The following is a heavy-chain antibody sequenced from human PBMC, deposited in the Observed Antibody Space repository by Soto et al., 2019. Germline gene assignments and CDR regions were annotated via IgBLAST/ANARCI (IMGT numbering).Heavy chain of an antibody. CDR1: GFTFSTYS. D-gene: IGHD2-2*02. V-gene: IGHV3-21*01. CDR3: AKKEYQLLYDWFDP. CDR2: ISSSSNYI. J-gene: IGHJ5*02. Sequence: GGSLRLSCAASGFTFSTYSMNWVRQAPGKGLEWVSSISSSSNYIYYADSMKGRFTISRDNAKNSLYLQMNSLRAEDTAVYYCAKKEYQLLYDWFDPWGQGTMVTVSS.